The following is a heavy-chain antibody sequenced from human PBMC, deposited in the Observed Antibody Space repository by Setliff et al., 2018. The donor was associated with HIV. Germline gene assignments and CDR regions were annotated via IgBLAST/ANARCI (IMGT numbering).Heavy chain of an antibody. CDR1: NYC. CDR2: IYPANSDT. Sequence: NYCIAWVRQMPGKGLEWMGIIYPANSDTTYSPSFQGQVTISADKSMSTAYLQWSSLKASDTAMYYWAKHGGGGRGGASKSLPRDPWGQGTTVTAPS. J-gene: IGHJ6*01. CDR3: AKHGGGGRGGASKSLPRDP. V-gene: IGHV5-51*01. D-gene: IGHD3-16*01.